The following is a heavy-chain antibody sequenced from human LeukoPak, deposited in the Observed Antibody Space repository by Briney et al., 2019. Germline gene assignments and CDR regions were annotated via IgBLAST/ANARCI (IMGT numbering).Heavy chain of an antibody. D-gene: IGHD1-1*01. Sequence: GGSLRLSCAASRFTFSSYTMHWIRQAPGKGLEWVSSISGSNSYIFYADSVKGRFTVSRDNAKDSLYLQMNSLRAEDTAVYYCARALTTLTYEGYWGQGTLVTVSS. CDR1: RFTFSSYT. V-gene: IGHV3-21*01. J-gene: IGHJ4*02. CDR2: ISGSNSYI. CDR3: ARALTTLTYEGY.